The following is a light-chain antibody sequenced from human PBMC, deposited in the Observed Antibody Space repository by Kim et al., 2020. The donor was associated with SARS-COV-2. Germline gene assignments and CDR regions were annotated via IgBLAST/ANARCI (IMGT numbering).Light chain of an antibody. CDR3: FHYYGGAWV. V-gene: IGLV7-43*01. CDR1: TGAVSSTYY. CDR2: STN. Sequence: QAVVTQEPSLTVSPGGTVTLTCAASTGAVSSTYYPNWFQQKPGQAPRSLIYSTNNKHSWTPARFSGSLLGGKAALTLSGVQPEDEAEYHCFHYYGGAWVFGGGTQLTVL. J-gene: IGLJ3*02.